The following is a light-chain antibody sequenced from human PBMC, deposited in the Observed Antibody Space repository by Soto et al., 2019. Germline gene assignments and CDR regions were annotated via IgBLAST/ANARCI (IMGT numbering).Light chain of an antibody. CDR1: SSNIGAGYD. V-gene: IGLV1-40*01. CDR3: QSHDSSLNSWV. CDR2: GNT. J-gene: IGLJ3*02. Sequence: QSVLTQPPSMSGAPGHRVTISCTGSSSNIGAGYDVHWYQLLPGTAPKLLIYGNTNRPSGVPDRFSGSKSGTSASLAITGLRAEDEADYYCQSHDSSLNSWVFGGGTKLTVL.